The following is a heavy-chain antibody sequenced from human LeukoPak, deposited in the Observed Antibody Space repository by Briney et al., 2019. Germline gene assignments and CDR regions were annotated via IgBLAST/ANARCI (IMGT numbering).Heavy chain of an antibody. CDR1: GVSISSSNSY. CDR2: IYYSGNT. D-gene: IGHD3-22*01. V-gene: IGHV4-39*01. Sequence: SETLSLTCTVSGVSISSSNSYWGWIRQPPGKGLEWIGSIYYSGNTYYNASLKSRVSISIDTSKNQFSLKLTSVTAADTAVYYCARGYYYDSSGSINYYMDVWGKGTTVTVSS. J-gene: IGHJ6*03. CDR3: ARGYYYDSSGSINYYMDV.